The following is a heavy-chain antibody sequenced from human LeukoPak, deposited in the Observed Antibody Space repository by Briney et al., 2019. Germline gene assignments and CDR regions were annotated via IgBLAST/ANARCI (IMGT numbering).Heavy chain of an antibody. CDR2: ISWDGGST. V-gene: IGHV3-43*01. CDR1: GFTFDDYT. D-gene: IGHD6-6*01. J-gene: IGHJ5*02. Sequence: GGSLRLSCAASGFTFDDYTMHWVRHAPGKGLEWVSLISWDGGSTFYADSVKGRFIISRDNSKNSLYLQMNSLRTEDTALYYCAKDQSSSSSSWFDPWGQGTLVTVSS. CDR3: AKDQSSSSSSWFDP.